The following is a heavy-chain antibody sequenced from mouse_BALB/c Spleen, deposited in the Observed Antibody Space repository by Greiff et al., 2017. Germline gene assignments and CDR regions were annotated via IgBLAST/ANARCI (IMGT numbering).Heavy chain of an antibody. CDR1: GFTFSSYA. J-gene: IGHJ1*01. CDR2: ISSGGST. Sequence: EVKLVESGGGLVKPGGSLKLSCAASGFTFSSYAMSWVRQTPEKRLEWVASISSGGSTYYPDSVKGRFTISRDNARNILYLQMSSLRSEDTAMYYCARGPSLLRGYFDVWGAGTTVTVSS. CDR3: ARGPSLLRGYFDV. D-gene: IGHD1-2*01. V-gene: IGHV5-6-5*01.